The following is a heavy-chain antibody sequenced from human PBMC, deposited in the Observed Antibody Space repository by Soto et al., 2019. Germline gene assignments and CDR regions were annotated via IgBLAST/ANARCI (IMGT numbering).Heavy chain of an antibody. D-gene: IGHD2-15*01. J-gene: IGHJ3*02. CDR2: ISGSGGST. CDR1: GFTFSSYA. V-gene: IGHV3-23*01. Sequence: GGSLRLSCAASGFTFSSYAMSWVRQAPGKGLEWVSAISGSGGSTYYADSVKGRFTISRDNSKNTLYLQMNSLRAEDTAVYYCAKLENIVVVVAATGAFDIWGQETMVTVSS. CDR3: AKLENIVVVVAATGAFDI.